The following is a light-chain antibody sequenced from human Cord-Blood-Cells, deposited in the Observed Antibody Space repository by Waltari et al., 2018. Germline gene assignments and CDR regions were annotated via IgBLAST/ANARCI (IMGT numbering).Light chain of an antibody. CDR2: AVS. Sequence: QSALIQPASVSGSHGPSITISCPGTRRDVGSYNLLSWYQQHPGKAPKLMIYAVSKRPSGVSNRFSGSKSGNTASLTIAGLQAEDEADYYCCSYAGSSTVVFGGGTKLTVL. CDR3: CSYAGSSTVV. J-gene: IGLJ2*01. V-gene: IGLV2-23*02. CDR1: RRDVGSYNL.